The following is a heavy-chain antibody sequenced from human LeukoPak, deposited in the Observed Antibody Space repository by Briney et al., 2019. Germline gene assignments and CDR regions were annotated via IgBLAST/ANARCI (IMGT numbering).Heavy chain of an antibody. D-gene: IGHD2-2*01. J-gene: IGHJ6*04. CDR3: GGPGHALNWLVPPRENYYYYYGMDV. V-gene: IGHV4-4*02. CDR2: IYHSGST. Sequence: SGTLSLTCAVSGGSISSSNWWSWVRQPPRKGLERIGEIYHSGSTNYNPSLESRVTISVDKSKNQFSLKLSSLTAADTAVYYCGGPGHALNWLVPPRENYYYYYGMDVWGKGTTVTVSS. CDR1: GGSISSSNW.